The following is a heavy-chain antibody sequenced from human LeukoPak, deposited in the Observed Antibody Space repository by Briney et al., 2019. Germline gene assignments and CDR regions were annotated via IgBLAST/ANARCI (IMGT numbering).Heavy chain of an antibody. CDR3: AKGSYYDSSGSFYFDY. CDR1: GGSFSGYY. Sequence: ETLSLTCADYGGSFSGYYWSWIRQAPGKGLEWVSGISGSGDNTYYADSVKGRFTISRDNSKNTLYVQVNSLGTEDTAAYYCAKGSYYDSSGSFYFDYWGQGTLVTVSS. D-gene: IGHD3-22*01. CDR2: ISGSGDNT. V-gene: IGHV3-23*01. J-gene: IGHJ4*02.